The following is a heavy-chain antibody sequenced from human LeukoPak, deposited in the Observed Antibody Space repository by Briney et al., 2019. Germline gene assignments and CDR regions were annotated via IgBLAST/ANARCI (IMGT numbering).Heavy chain of an antibody. J-gene: IGHJ4*02. Sequence: GASVKVSCKASGGTFSRYAINWVRQAPGQGLESMGGIIPIFGTANYAQKFQGRVTITADESTSTAYMELSSLRSEDTAVYYCARSRGSCYSCGDYWGQGTLVTVSS. CDR1: GGTFSRYA. D-gene: IGHD2-15*01. V-gene: IGHV1-69*13. CDR2: IIPIFGTA. CDR3: ARSRGSCYSCGDY.